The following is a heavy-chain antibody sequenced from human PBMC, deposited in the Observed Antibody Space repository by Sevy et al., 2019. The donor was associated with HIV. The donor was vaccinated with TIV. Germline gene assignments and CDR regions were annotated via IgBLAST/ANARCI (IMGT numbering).Heavy chain of an antibody. D-gene: IGHD4-17*01. V-gene: IGHV3-21*01. CDR3: ARVKDYGDYGAFDI. J-gene: IGHJ3*02. Sequence: GGSLRLSCAGSGFTFNSHTMNWVRQAPGKGLEWVSSISSSSSYIYYGDSVKGRFTISRDNAKISLFLQMNSLRAEDTAIYFCARVKDYGDYGAFDIWGQGTMVTVSS. CDR1: GFTFNSHT. CDR2: ISSSSSYI.